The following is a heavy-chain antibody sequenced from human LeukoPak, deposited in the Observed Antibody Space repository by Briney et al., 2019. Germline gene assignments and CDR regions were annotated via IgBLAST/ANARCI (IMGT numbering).Heavy chain of an antibody. J-gene: IGHJ4*02. CDR1: GYNFTIHY. V-gene: IGHV5-51*01. CDR3: ARLRYSSSWDFDF. CDR2: IYPGDSDT. Sequence: GESLKISCEGSGYNFTIHYIAWVRQMPGKGLEWMGIIYPGDSDTRYSPSFQGQVTISADKSFSTAYLQWSSLKASDTAMYYCARLRYSSSWDFDFWGQGTLVTVSS. D-gene: IGHD6-13*01.